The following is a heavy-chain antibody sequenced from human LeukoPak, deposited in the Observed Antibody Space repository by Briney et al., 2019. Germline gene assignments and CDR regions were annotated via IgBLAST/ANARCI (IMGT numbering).Heavy chain of an antibody. CDR3: ARKGYYYDSSGFDY. CDR1: GGTFSSYA. Sequence: SVKLSCKASGGTFSSYAISWVRQAPGPGLEWMGRMIPILGIANYAQKFQARVTITADNSTSTAYMELSSLRSEDTAVYYCARKGYYYDSSGFDYWGQGTLVTVSS. CDR2: MIPILGIA. D-gene: IGHD3-22*01. V-gene: IGHV1-69*04. J-gene: IGHJ4*02.